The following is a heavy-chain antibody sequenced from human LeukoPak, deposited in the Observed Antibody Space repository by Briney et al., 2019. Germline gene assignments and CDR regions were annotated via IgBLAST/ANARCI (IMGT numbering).Heavy chain of an antibody. D-gene: IGHD6-13*01. V-gene: IGHV3-23*01. CDR1: GFTFSSYA. J-gene: IGHJ4*02. CDR2: ISGSGGST. Sequence: PGGSLRLSCAASGFTFSSYAMSWVRQAPGKGLEWVSAISGSGGSTYYADSVKGRFTNSRDNSKNTLYLQMNSLRAEDTAVYYCANAVYSSSWYYFDYWGQGTLVTVSS. CDR3: ANAVYSSSWYYFDY.